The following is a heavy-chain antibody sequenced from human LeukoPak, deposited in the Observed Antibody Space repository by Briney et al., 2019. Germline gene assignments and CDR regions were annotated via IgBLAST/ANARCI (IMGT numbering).Heavy chain of an antibody. D-gene: IGHD4-17*01. CDR2: ISDDGRRK. V-gene: IGHV3-30*18. J-gene: IGHJ4*02. CDR3: AKRPSGYGDYVSYFDY. Sequence: PGGSLRLSCAASGFSFISYGMHWVRQAPGKGLEWVGVISDDGRRKDYADSVKGRFTISRDNSKDTLYLQMNSLRAEDTAVYYCAKRPSGYGDYVSYFDYWGRGTLVTVSS. CDR1: GFSFISYG.